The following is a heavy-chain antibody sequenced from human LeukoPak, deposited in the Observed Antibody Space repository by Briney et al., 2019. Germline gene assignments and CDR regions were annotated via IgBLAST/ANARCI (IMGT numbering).Heavy chain of an antibody. V-gene: IGHV3-23*01. J-gene: IGHJ6*02. CDR1: GFTFSSYA. Sequence: PGGSLRLSCAASGFTFSSYAMSWVRQAPGKGLEWVSAISGSGGSTYYADSVRGRFTISRDNSKNTLYLQMNSLRAEDTAVYYCARGYYDSRGYYYYYYGVDVWGQGTTVTVSS. D-gene: IGHD3-22*01. CDR3: ARGYYDSRGYYYYYYGVDV. CDR2: ISGSGGST.